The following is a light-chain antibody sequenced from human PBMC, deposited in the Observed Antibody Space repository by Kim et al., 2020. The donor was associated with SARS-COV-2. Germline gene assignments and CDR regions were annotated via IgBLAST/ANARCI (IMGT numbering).Light chain of an antibody. V-gene: IGKV3-11*01. CDR3: QQRNDRPPAVT. Sequence: PGEGAIRSCRASRGIGVSLGWYQHKPGQAPRLLIYDAAIRAAGVPDRFSGGGSGTDFPLTIGSLEPEDFAVYYCQQRNDRPPAVTFGGGTKVDIK. CDR2: DAA. J-gene: IGKJ4*01. CDR1: RGIGVS.